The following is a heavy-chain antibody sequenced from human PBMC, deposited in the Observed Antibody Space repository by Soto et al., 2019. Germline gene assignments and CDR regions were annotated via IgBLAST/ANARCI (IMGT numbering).Heavy chain of an antibody. CDR1: GGSISSGGYY. Sequence: QVQLQESGPGLVKPSQTLSLTCTVSGGSISSGGYYWSWIRQHPGKGLEWIGYIYYSGSTYYNPSPKGRVTISVEQSKKQFLLKLSFVTAADTAVYYCARGSDDILTGYYAPLDYWGQGTLVTVSS. CDR3: ARGSDDILTGYYAPLDY. V-gene: IGHV4-31*03. J-gene: IGHJ4*02. CDR2: IYYSGST. D-gene: IGHD3-9*01.